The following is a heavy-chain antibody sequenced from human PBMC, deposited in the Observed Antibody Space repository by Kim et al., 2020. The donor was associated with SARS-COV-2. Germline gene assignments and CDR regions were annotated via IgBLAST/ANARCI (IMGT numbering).Heavy chain of an antibody. V-gene: IGHV3-48*02. J-gene: IGHJ6*02. CDR3: ARDSTEHGSGYNYFYYGLDV. Sequence: GGSLRLSCAASGFTFSSYNMDWVRQVPGKGLEWVSHISSSGSTIDYADSVKGRFTISRDNAKNSLYLQMNSLRDEDTALYYCARDSTEHGSGYNYFYYGLDVWGQGTTVTVSS. CDR1: GFTFSSYN. D-gene: IGHD3-10*01. CDR2: ISSSGSTI.